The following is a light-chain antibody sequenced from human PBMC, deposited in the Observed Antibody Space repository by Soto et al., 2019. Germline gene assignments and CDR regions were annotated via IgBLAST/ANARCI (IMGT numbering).Light chain of an antibody. CDR3: QQRSNWPIT. J-gene: IGKJ5*01. V-gene: IGKV3-11*01. CDR1: QSVSSY. Sequence: EVVMTQSPATQSVSPGQRDILSCTARQSVSSYLAWYQQKPGQAPRLLIYDASNRATGIPARFSGSGSGTDFTLTISSLEPEDFAVYYCQQRSNWPITFGQGTRLEI. CDR2: DAS.